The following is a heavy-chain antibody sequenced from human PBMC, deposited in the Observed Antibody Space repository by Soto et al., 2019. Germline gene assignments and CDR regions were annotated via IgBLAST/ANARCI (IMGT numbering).Heavy chain of an antibody. CDR2: INHSGST. D-gene: IGHD5-18*01. J-gene: IGHJ4*02. V-gene: IGHV4-34*01. Sequence: SETLSLTCAVYGGSFSGYYWSWIRQPPGKGLEWIGEINHSGSTNYNPSLKSRVTISVDTSKNQFPLKLSSVTAADTAVYYCARAGRYSYGSPNFDHWGQGTLVTVSS. CDR3: ARAGRYSYGSPNFDH. CDR1: GGSFSGYY.